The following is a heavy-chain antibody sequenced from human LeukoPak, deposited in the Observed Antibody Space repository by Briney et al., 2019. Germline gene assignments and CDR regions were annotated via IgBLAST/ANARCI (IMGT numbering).Heavy chain of an antibody. V-gene: IGHV1-46*01. CDR1: GYTFTSYY. D-gene: IGHD5-12*01. CDR2: INPSGGST. Sequence: GASVKVSCKASGYTFTSYYMHWVRQAPGQGLEWMGIINPSGGSTSYAQKFQGRVTMTRDTSTSTVYMELSSLRSEDTAVYYCARDPGSGYDYEYGMDVWGQGTTVTVSS. J-gene: IGHJ6*02. CDR3: ARDPGSGYDYEYGMDV.